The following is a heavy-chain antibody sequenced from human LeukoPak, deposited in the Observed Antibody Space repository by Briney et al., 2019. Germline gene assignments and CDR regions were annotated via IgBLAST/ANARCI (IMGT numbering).Heavy chain of an antibody. CDR1: GFTFSNAW. D-gene: IGHD6-13*01. Sequence: PGGSLRLSCAASGFTFSNAWMDWVRQAPGKGLEWVGRIKTKIDGGTTDYAAPVKGRFTISRDDSKNTLYLQMNRLKTEDTAVYYCTTDLAAQTSWGQGTLVTVSS. CDR3: TTDLAAQTS. V-gene: IGHV3-15*01. J-gene: IGHJ5*02. CDR2: IKTKIDGGTT.